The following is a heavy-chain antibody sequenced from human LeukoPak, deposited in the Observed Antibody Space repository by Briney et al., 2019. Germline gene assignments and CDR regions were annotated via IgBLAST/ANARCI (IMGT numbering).Heavy chain of an antibody. CDR2: IYLYNGAT. J-gene: IGHJ4*02. V-gene: IGHV1-2*02. CDR1: GAGFTAEF. D-gene: IGHD1-14*01. CDR3: PSCAGGNEPVASFDY. Sequence: GASVKVSCKLTGAGFTAEFIFWMGRAPGQGLECLGWIYLYNGATKYAQRFQSRVTMTRETSTGTAYMELSRLISDDTAPYHCPSCAGGNEPVASFDYWGQGTLVTVSS.